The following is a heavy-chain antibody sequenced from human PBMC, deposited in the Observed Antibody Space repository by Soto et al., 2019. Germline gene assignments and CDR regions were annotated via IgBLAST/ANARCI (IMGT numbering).Heavy chain of an antibody. J-gene: IGHJ4*02. V-gene: IGHV4-4*02. D-gene: IGHD6-19*01. Sequence: PSETLSLTCAVSGASITSSNWWSWVRQPPGKGLEWIGEMYASGSTSYNPSLKGRLTISVDKSKNQLSLNLDSVTAADTALYYCAIETVAGRDYWGQGTLVTVSS. CDR1: GASITSSNW. CDR3: AIETVAGRDY. CDR2: MYASGST.